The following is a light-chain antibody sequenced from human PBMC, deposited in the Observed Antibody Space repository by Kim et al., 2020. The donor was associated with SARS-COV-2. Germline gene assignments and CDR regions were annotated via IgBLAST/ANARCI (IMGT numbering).Light chain of an antibody. CDR2: EGR. J-gene: IGLJ2*01. CDR1: SSDVGSYNL. CDR3: CSYAGSSTL. V-gene: IGLV2-23*01. Sequence: PGQSITICCTGSSSDVGSYNLVSWYQQHAGKAPKLMIYEGRKRSSGVSNRFSGSKSGNTASLTISGLQAEDEADYYCCSYAGSSTLFGGGTQLTVL.